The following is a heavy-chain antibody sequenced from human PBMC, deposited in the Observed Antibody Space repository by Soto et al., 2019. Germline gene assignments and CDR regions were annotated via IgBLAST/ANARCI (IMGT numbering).Heavy chain of an antibody. J-gene: IGHJ4*02. CDR3: TTLSDDFLDERFLEWLSVY. CDR2: IKSKTDGGTT. D-gene: IGHD3-3*01. V-gene: IGHV3-15*01. Sequence: GGSLRLSCAASGFTFSNAWMSWVRQAPGKGLEWVGRIKSKTDGGTTDYAAPVKGRFTISRDDSKNTLYLQMNSLKTEDTAVYYCTTLSDDFLDERFLEWLSVYWGQGTLVTVSS. CDR1: GFTFSNAW.